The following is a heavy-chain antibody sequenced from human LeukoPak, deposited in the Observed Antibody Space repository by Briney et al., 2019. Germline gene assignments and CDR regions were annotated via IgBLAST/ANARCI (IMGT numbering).Heavy chain of an antibody. V-gene: IGHV4-39*01. CDR1: GGSISSSTSY. CDR2: IYFRGST. Sequence: SETLSLTCTVSGGSISSSTSYWGWIRQPPGKGLEWIGNIYFRGSTYYNPSLKSRVTISVDTSKNQFSLKLSSVTAADTAVYYCARHEYYDSSGYYEAVSLFVVNWFDPWGQGTLVTVSS. D-gene: IGHD3-22*01. CDR3: ARHEYYDSSGYYEAVSLFVVNWFDP. J-gene: IGHJ5*02.